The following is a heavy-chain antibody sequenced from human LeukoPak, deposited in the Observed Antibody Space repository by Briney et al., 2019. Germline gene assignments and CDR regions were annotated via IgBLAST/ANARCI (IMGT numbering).Heavy chain of an antibody. D-gene: IGHD1-26*01. J-gene: IGHJ4*02. CDR2: INPNSGGT. CDR3: ARDRRWELLDY. CDR1: GYIFTDYY. V-gene: IGHV1-2*02. Sequence: ASVKVSCKASGYIFTDYYMHWVRQAPGQGLEWMGWINPNSGGTNYARNFQGRVTMTRDTSISTAYMELSRLRSDDTAVYYCARDRRWELLDYWGQGTLVTVSS.